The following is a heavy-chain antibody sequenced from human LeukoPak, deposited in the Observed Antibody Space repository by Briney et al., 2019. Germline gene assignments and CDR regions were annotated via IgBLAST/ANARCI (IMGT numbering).Heavy chain of an antibody. V-gene: IGHV3-20*04. CDR1: GFTFDDYG. J-gene: IGHJ6*03. CDR2: INWNGGST. CDR3: ARDIGVPAAPNPDYYYYYYMDV. D-gene: IGHD2-2*01. Sequence: GGSLRLSCAASGFTFDDYGMSWVRQAPGKGLEWVSGINWNGGSTGYADSVKGRFTISRDNAKNSLYLQMNSLRAEDTALYYCARDIGVPAAPNPDYYYYYYMDVWGKGTTVTVSS.